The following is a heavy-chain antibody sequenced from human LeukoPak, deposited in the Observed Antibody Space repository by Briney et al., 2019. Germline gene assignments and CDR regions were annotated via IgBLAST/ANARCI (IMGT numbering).Heavy chain of an antibody. V-gene: IGHV3-30*04. CDR3: ARVSGDYDSPSVLRAFGV. Sequence: GGSLRLSCAASGFTFNTYAMSWVRQAPGKGLEWVALISYDENYKYYADSVKGRFTISRDNSKSTLYLQMNSLKADDTAVYYCARVSGDYDSPSVLRAFGVWGQGTMIIVSS. CDR1: GFTFNTYA. CDR2: ISYDENYK. J-gene: IGHJ3*01. D-gene: IGHD4-17*01.